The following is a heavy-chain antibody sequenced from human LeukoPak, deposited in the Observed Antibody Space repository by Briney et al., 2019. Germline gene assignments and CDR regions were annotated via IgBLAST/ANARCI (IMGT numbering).Heavy chain of an antibody. CDR3: TSGGGTADY. V-gene: IGHV3-15*01. CDR2: IKIKTDDGTP. D-gene: IGHD1-1*01. J-gene: IGHJ4*02. Sequence: GGSLRLSCAASGFTFTNTWMNWVSWVRQAAGKGPEWVGLIKIKTDDGTPDYAAPVKGRFTISRDDSKNTVYLQMNNLKSEDTAVYYCTSGGGTADYWGQGTLVSVSS. CDR1: GFTFTNTW.